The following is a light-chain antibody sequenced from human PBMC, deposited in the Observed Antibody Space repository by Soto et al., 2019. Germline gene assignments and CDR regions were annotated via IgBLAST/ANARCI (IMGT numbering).Light chain of an antibody. J-gene: IGKJ1*01. Sequence: EILLTQSPGTLSLTPGERATLSCRAGQSGSSRYLAWYQQKPGQAPKLLIYGASTRATGIPDRFSGSGSGTDFSLTLSRLELEDFAVYYCHQYGDSPWTFGQGTKVEIK. CDR2: GAS. CDR1: QSGSSRY. CDR3: HQYGDSPWT. V-gene: IGKV3-20*01.